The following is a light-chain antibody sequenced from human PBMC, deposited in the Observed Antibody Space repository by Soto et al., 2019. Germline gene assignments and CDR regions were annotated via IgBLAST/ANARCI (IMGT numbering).Light chain of an antibody. J-gene: IGLJ3*02. V-gene: IGLV2-14*01. CDR2: EVS. CDR1: SSDVGGYKY. CDR3: SSYTSTNTWV. Sequence: QPVLTQPASVSGSPGQSITISCTGTSSDVGGYKYVSWYQQHPGKAPKLMIYEVSDRPSGVSNRFSGSKSGNTASLTISGLQAEDEADYYCSSYTSTNTWVFGGGTKVTVL.